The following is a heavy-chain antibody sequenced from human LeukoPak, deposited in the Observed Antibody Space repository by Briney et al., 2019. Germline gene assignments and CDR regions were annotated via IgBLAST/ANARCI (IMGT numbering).Heavy chain of an antibody. CDR3: ARDRHYYDSSGYYYD. D-gene: IGHD3-22*01. CDR1: GYTFTGYY. V-gene: IGHV1-2*02. Sequence: GASVKVSCKASGYTFTGYYMHWVRQAPGQGLEWMGWINPNSGGTNYAQKFQGRVTMTRDTSISTAYMELSRLRSDDTAVYYCARDRHYYDSSGYYYDWGQGILVTVSS. J-gene: IGHJ4*02. CDR2: INPNSGGT.